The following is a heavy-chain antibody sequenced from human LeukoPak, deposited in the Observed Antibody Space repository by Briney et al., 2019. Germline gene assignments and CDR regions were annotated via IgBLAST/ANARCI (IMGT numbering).Heavy chain of an antibody. CDR2: INHSGST. D-gene: IGHD3-3*01. Sequence: SETLSLTCAVYGGSFSGYYWSWIRQPPGKGLEWIGEINHSGSTNYNPSLQSRVTITVDTSKNQFSLKLSCFTAADPAVYYCARSGYYDFWRVSYWGQGTLVIVSS. CDR3: ARSGYYDFWRVSY. J-gene: IGHJ4*02. V-gene: IGHV4-34*01. CDR1: GGSFSGYY.